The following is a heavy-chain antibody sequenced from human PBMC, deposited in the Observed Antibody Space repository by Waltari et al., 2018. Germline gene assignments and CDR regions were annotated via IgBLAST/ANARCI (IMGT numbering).Heavy chain of an antibody. CDR1: GFTFSSYA. V-gene: IGHV3-30*01. D-gene: IGHD3-22*01. Sequence: QVQLVESGGGGVQPGRSLRLSCAASGFTFSSYAMHWARQAPGKGLEWVAVISYDGSNKYYADSGKGRFTISRDNSKNTLYLQMNSLRAEDTAVYYCASHKDSSGYPGLFDYWGQGTLVTVSS. J-gene: IGHJ4*02. CDR2: ISYDGSNK. CDR3: ASHKDSSGYPGLFDY.